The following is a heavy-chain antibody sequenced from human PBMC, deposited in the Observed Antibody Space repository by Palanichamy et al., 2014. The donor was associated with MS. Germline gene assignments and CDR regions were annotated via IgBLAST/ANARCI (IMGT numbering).Heavy chain of an antibody. CDR3: ARDGPPTTSTDYDY. D-gene: IGHD1-1*01. J-gene: IGHJ4*02. Sequence: QVQLVQSGAEVKKPGASVKISCQASGYTFFSYAVHWVRQAPGQSLEWMGWINPGTGNTRYSQKFQDRVTITRDTSANTVYMDLSSLGSEDTAVYFCARDGPPTTSTDYDYWGQGTLVTVSS. CDR1: GYTFFSYA. CDR2: INPGTGNT. V-gene: IGHV1-3*01.